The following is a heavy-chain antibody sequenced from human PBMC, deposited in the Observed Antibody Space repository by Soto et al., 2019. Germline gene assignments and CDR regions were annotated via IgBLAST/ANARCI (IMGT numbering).Heavy chain of an antibody. Sequence: SETLSLTCTVSGGSISSSSYYWGWIRQPPGKGLEWIGSIYYSGSTYYNPSLKSRVTISVDTSKNQFSLKLSSVTAADTAVYYCARLPRMAAAGGGNWFDPWGQGTLVTVSS. CDR3: ARLPRMAAAGGGNWFDP. D-gene: IGHD6-13*01. CDR1: GGSISSSSYY. V-gene: IGHV4-39*01. J-gene: IGHJ5*02. CDR2: IYYSGST.